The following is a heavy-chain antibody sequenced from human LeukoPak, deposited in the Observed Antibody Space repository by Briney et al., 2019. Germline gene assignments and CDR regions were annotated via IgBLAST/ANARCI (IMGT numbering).Heavy chain of an antibody. J-gene: IGHJ1*01. CDR1: GFTFSSYA. CDR2: ISYDGSNK. V-gene: IGHV3-30*04. D-gene: IGHD2-2*01. Sequence: PGGSLRLSCAASGFTFSSYAMHWVRQAPGKGLEWVAVISYDGSNKYYADSVKGRFTISRDNSKNTLYLQMNSLRAEDTAVYYCARDSCSSTSCYFEYFQHWGQGTLVTVFS. CDR3: ARDSCSSTSCYFEYFQH.